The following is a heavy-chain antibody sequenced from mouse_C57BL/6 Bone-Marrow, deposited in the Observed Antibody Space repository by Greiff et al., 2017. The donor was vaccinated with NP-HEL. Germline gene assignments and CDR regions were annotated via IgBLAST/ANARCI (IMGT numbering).Heavy chain of an antibody. CDR1: GFTLSDYY. V-gene: IGHV5-12*01. J-gene: IGHJ1*03. CDR3: ARHGLYYGNWYFDV. D-gene: IGHD2-1*01. Sequence: DVMLVESGGGLVQPGGSLKLSCAASGFTLSDYYMYWVRQTPEKRLEWVAYISNGGGSTYYPDTVKGRFTISRDNAKNTLYLQMSRLKSEDTAMYYCARHGLYYGNWYFDVWGTGTTVTVSS. CDR2: ISNGGGST.